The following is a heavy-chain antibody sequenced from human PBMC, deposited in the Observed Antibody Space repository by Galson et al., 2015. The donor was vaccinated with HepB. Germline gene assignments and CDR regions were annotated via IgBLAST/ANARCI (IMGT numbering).Heavy chain of an antibody. Sequence: SLRLSCAASGFSFDSYWMHWVRQVPGKGLVWVSEINSDGGITNYADSVKGRFIISRDNAKNTLYLQMNSLRVDDTAVYYCACLYSGWEMPYYYYGIDVWGQGTTVTVSS. CDR2: INSDGGIT. D-gene: IGHD6-19*01. CDR1: GFSFDSYW. V-gene: IGHV3-74*01. J-gene: IGHJ6*02. CDR3: ACLYSGWEMPYYYYGIDV.